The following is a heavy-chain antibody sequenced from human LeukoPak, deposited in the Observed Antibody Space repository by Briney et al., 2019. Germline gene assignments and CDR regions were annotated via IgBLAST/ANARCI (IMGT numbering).Heavy chain of an antibody. V-gene: IGHV1-2*02. Sequence: ASVNVSCKASGYTFTGYYMHWVRQAPGQGLEWMGWINPNSGGTKYAQKFQGRVTMTRDTSITTAYMELTSLEFDDTAVYYCARTRLTGDPYEAFDIWGQGTLSTVSS. CDR1: GYTFTGYY. CDR3: ARTRLTGDPYEAFDI. J-gene: IGHJ3*02. D-gene: IGHD7-27*01. CDR2: INPNSGGT.